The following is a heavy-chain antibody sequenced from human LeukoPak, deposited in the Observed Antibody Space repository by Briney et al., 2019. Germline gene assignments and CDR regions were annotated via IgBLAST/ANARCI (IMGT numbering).Heavy chain of an antibody. CDR1: GFTFSSYS. V-gene: IGHV3-21*01. J-gene: IGHJ4*02. D-gene: IGHD5-24*01. CDR3: ARVLLWVATTTFDY. CDR2: ISSSSSYI. Sequence: GGSLRLSCAASGFTFSSYSMNWVRQAPGKGLEWVSSISSSSSYIYYADSVKGRFTISRDNAKNSLYLQMNSLRAEDTAVYYCARVLLWVATTTFDYWGQGTLVTVSS.